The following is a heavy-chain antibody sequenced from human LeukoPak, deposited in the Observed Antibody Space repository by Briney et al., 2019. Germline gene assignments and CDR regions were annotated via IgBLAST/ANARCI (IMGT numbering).Heavy chain of an antibody. D-gene: IGHD3-16*01. CDR2: INPSGGTT. V-gene: IGHV1-46*01. Sequence: ASVKVSCKASGYTFTSYYMHWVRQVPGQGLQWMGIINPSGGTTTYAQKFQGRVTMTRDTSISTAYMELSRLRSDDTAVYYCASDLGHYDAFDIWGQGTMVTVSS. CDR1: GYTFTSYY. J-gene: IGHJ3*02. CDR3: ASDLGHYDAFDI.